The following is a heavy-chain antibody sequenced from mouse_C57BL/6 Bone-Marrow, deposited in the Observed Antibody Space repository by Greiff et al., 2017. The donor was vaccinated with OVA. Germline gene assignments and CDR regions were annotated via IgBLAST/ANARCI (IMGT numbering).Heavy chain of an antibody. CDR3: ARLHCVYAMDY. V-gene: IGHV7-3*01. CDR2: IRNKANGYTT. CDR1: GFTFTDYY. Sequence: EVHLVESGGGLVQPGGSLSLSCAASGFTFTDYYMSWVRQPPGKALEWLGFIRNKANGYTTEYSASVKGRFTISRDTSPSILYLQMNALREEDSATHYSARLHCVYAMDYWGQGNSVTVSS. J-gene: IGHJ4*01.